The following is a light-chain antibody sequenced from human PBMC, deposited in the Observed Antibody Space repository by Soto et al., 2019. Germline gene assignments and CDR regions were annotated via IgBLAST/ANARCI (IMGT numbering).Light chain of an antibody. J-gene: IGKJ2*01. V-gene: IGKV3D-20*01. Sequence: EIVLTQSPATLCLSPGERATLSCGASQSVSNNYLAWYQQKPGLAPRLLIYDASSRATGIPDRFSGSGSGTDFTLTISRLEPEDIAVYYCQKYGSSPNTFGQGTKLEIK. CDR1: QSVSNNY. CDR2: DAS. CDR3: QKYGSSPNT.